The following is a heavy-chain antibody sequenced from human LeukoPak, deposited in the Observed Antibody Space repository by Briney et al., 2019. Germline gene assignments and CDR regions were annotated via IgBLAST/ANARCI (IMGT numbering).Heavy chain of an antibody. D-gene: IGHD3-22*01. J-gene: IGHJ4*02. CDR2: ISGSGGST. CDR3: ARLPITMIVVLSNPYFDY. V-gene: IGHV3-23*01. CDR1: GFTFSSYA. Sequence: GGSLRLSCAASGFTFSSYAMSWVRQAPGKGLEWVSAISGSGGSTYYADSVKGRFTISRDNSKNTLYLQMNSLRAEDTAVYYCARLPITMIVVLSNPYFDYWGQGTLVTVSS.